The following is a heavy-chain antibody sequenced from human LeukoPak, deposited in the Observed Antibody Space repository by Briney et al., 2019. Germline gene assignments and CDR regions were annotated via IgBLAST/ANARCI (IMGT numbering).Heavy chain of an antibody. CDR2: IDVAGNT. Sequence: GGSLRLSCAASGFTVSSDYMTWVRQAPGKGLEWVSSIDVAGNTNYADSVKGRFNISRDNSKNTLYLHMISLRAEDTAVYYCTRDVSGSRPNYWGQGTLVTVTS. CDR1: GFTVSSDY. CDR3: TRDVSGSRPNY. D-gene: IGHD3-16*01. J-gene: IGHJ4*02. V-gene: IGHV3-53*01.